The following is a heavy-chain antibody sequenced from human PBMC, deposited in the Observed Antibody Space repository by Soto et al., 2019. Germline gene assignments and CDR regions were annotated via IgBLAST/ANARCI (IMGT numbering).Heavy chain of an antibody. CDR1: GFTLSDHY. CDR3: AKDLTRQLAYWLDP. D-gene: IGHD6-6*01. Sequence: GGSLRLSCAASGFTLSDHYMDWVRQAPGKGLEWVGRTKNKANRYTTEYAASVKGRFTISRDDSENSVYLQMNSLTSDDTALYYCAKDLTRQLAYWLDPWGQGTQVTVSS. CDR2: TKNKANRYTT. J-gene: IGHJ5*02. V-gene: IGHV3-72*01.